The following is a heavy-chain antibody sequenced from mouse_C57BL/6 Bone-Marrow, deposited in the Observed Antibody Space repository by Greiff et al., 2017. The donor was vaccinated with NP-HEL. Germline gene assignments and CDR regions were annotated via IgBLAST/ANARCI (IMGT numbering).Heavy chain of an antibody. V-gene: IGHV1-69*01. CDR2: IDPSDSYT. CDR1: GYTFTSYW. D-gene: IGHD1-1*01. CDR3: ARNGGLRRYYV. J-gene: IGHJ1*03. Sequence: VQLQQPGAELVMPGASVKLSCKASGYTFTSYWMHWVKQRPGQGLEWIGEIDPSDSYTNYNQKFKGKSTLTVDKSSSTAYMQLSSLTSEDSAVYYCARNGGLRRYYVWGTGTTVTVSS.